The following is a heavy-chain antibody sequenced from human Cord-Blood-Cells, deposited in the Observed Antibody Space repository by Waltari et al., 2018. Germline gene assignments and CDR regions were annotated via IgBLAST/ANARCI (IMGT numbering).Heavy chain of an antibody. CDR1: GGSISSSSYY. V-gene: IGHV4-39*01. CDR3: ARLDYDILTGYPSGAFDI. J-gene: IGHJ3*02. D-gene: IGHD3-9*01. CDR2: LYYSGST. Sequence: QLQLQESGPGLVKPSETLSLTCTVSGGSISSSSYYWGWIRQPPVKGLEWIGSLYYSGSTESNQSLKSRVTVSVDTAKKQFSLKLSSVTAADTAVYYCARLDYDILTGYPSGAFDIWGQGTMVTVSS.